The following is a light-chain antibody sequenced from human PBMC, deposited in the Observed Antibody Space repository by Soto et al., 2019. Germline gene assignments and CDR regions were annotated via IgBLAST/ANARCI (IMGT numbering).Light chain of an antibody. Sequence: IQMTHSPSTLSASAGDTVTITFRASQSMSSWLACYQQKPGKASQLLIYDASSLESGVPSRFSGSESGTEFTLTISSLQPDDVATYYCQQYSVNQGTFGQGTNVDI. J-gene: IGKJ1*01. V-gene: IGKV1-5*01. CDR2: DAS. CDR1: QSMSSW. CDR3: QQYSVNQGT.